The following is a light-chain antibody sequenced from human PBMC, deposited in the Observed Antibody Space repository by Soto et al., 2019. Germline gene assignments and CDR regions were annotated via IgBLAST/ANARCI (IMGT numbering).Light chain of an antibody. CDR2: NNN. V-gene: IGLV1-44*01. CDR1: SSNIGTNT. CDR3: AAWDDSLNGVL. Sequence: QSVLTQPPSAPGTPGQRVTISCSGSSSNIGTNTVNWYQELPGTAPKLLIYNNNQRPSGVPDRFSGSKSGTSASLAISGLQSEDEADYYCAAWDDSLNGVLFGGGTKLTVL. J-gene: IGLJ2*01.